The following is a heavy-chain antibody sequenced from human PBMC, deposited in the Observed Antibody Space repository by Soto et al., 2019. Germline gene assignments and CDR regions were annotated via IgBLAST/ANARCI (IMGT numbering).Heavy chain of an antibody. Sequence: GGSLRLSCAASGFTFSIYAMTWVRQSPGKGLEWVSSMSRTGDNTYYADSVKGRFTISRDNSKNTLYLQMNSLRAEDTAIYYCAKGQSNSNPLYYFDFWGPGTLVTVSS. CDR3: AKGQSNSNPLYYFDF. J-gene: IGHJ4*02. D-gene: IGHD3-22*01. CDR2: MSRTGDNT. CDR1: GFTFSIYA. V-gene: IGHV3-23*01.